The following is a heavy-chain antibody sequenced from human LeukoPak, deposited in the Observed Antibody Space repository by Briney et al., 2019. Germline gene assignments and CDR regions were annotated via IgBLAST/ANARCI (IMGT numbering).Heavy chain of an antibody. V-gene: IGHV3-21*01. J-gene: IGHJ3*02. Sequence: GGSLRLSXAASGYTFDDYGMSWVRQAPGKGLEWVSSISSSSSYIYYADSVKGRFTISRDNAKNSLYLQMNSLRAEDTAVYYCAREDGDAFDIWGQGTMVTVSS. CDR1: GYTFDDYG. CDR2: ISSSSSYI. CDR3: AREDGDAFDI.